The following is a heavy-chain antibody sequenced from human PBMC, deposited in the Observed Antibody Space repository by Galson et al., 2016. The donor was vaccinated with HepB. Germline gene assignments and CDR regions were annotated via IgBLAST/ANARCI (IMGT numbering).Heavy chain of an antibody. CDR1: GYTITDYY. CDR3: ARDRYSGSYYVGAFDI. Sequence: QSGAEVKKPGASVKVSCKASGYTITDYYIHWVRQAPGQGLEWMGWINPNSGGTNYAQKFQGRVTMTRDTSISTVYMELSRLKSDDTAIYYCARDRYSGSYYVGAFDIWGQGTMVTVS. J-gene: IGHJ3*02. V-gene: IGHV1-2*02. CDR2: INPNSGGT. D-gene: IGHD1-26*01.